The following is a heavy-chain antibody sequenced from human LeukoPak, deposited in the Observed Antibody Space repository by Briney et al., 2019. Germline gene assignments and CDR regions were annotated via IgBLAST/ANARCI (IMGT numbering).Heavy chain of an antibody. J-gene: IGHJ4*02. D-gene: IGHD3-10*01. V-gene: IGHV4-39*07. Sequence: SETLSLTCTVSGGSISSSSYYWGWIRQPPGKGLEWIGSIYYSGSTYYNPSLKSRVTISVDTSKNQFSLKLSSVTAADTAVYYCARGLNYYGRFGELFYFFDYWGQGTLVTVSS. CDR1: GGSISSSSYY. CDR2: IYYSGST. CDR3: ARGLNYYGRFGELFYFFDY.